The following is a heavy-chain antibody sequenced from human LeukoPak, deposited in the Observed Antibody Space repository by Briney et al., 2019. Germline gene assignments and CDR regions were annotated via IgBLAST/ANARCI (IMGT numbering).Heavy chain of an antibody. CDR1: GGTFSSYA. Sequence: SVKVSCXASGGTFSSYAISWVRQAPGQGLEWMGRIIPIFGTANYAQKFQGRVTITTDESTSTAYMELSSLRSEDTAVYYCARDKTRKYCSGGSCLFDYWGQGTLVTVSS. CDR3: ARDKTRKYCSGGSCLFDY. D-gene: IGHD2-15*01. V-gene: IGHV1-69*05. CDR2: IIPIFGTA. J-gene: IGHJ4*02.